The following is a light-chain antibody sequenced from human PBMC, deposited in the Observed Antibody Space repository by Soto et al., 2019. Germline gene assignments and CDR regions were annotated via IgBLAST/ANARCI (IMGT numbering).Light chain of an antibody. CDR3: QQYDSSPLYT. J-gene: IGKJ2*01. V-gene: IGKV3-20*01. Sequence: EIVLTQSPGTLSLSPGERATLSCRASQSVSSSYLAWYQQKPGQAPRLLIYGASSRSTGIPDRCSGSGSGTNFTLTIIRLEPEDFAVYYCQQYDSSPLYTFGHGTKLEIK. CDR1: QSVSSSY. CDR2: GAS.